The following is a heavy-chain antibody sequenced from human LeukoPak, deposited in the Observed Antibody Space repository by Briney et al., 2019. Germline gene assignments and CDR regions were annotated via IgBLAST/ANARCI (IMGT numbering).Heavy chain of an antibody. V-gene: IGHV4-38-2*02. J-gene: IGHJ5*02. CDR3: ARSPYYDILTGYRLYWFDP. Sequence: SETLSLTCTVSGYSISSGYFWGWIRQPPGKGLEWIGSIYHSGSTSYNPSLKSRVTISVDTSKNQFSLKLSSVTAADTAVYYCARSPYYDILTGYRLYWFDPWGQGTLVTVSS. D-gene: IGHD3-9*01. CDR2: IYHSGST. CDR1: GYSISSGYF.